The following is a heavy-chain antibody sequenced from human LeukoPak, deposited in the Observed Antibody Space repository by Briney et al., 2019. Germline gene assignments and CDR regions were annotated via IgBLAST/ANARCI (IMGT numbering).Heavy chain of an antibody. Sequence: PGGSLRLSCAASGFIFSDYYMSWIRQAPGKGLEWLSHISEVGDTIFYADSVKGRFTISRDNLKNSLYLHMNSLRADDTGIYYCARDEVDILTGEGYLYYMDVWGKGTSVTVSS. CDR3: ARDEVDILTGEGYLYYMDV. D-gene: IGHD3-9*01. J-gene: IGHJ6*03. CDR1: GFIFSDYY. V-gene: IGHV3-11*04. CDR2: ISEVGDTI.